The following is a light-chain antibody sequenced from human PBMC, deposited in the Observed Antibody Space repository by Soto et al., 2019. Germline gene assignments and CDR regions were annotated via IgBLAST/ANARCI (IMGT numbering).Light chain of an antibody. J-gene: IGKJ2*01. CDR3: QQYGSSQP. CDR1: QSVSSSY. V-gene: IGKV3-20*01. Sequence: EIVLTQSPGTLSLSPGERATLSCRASQSVSSSYLAWYQQKPGQAPRLLIYGASSRATGIPDRFSGSGSGTDFNLTISRLETEDFAVYYCQQYGSSQPFGQWTKLEIK. CDR2: GAS.